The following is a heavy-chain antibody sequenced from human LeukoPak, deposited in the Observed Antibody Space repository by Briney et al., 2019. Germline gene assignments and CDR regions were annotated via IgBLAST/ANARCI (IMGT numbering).Heavy chain of an antibody. CDR3: AKGTSTMANRPADN. J-gene: IGHJ4*02. D-gene: IGHD5/OR15-5a*01. V-gene: IGHV3-23*01. CDR2: ISNSSDRT. CDR1: GFTFSSFG. Sequence: PGGSLRLSCAASGFTFSSFGMSWVRQVPGKGLEWVSGISNSSDRTYYADHVRGRFTISGDNSKNTVVLQMNSLTVEDSAVYYCAKGTSTMANRPADNWGQGTLVTVSS.